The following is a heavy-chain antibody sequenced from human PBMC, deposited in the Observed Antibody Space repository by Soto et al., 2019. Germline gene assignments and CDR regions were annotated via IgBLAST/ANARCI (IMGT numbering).Heavy chain of an antibody. J-gene: IGHJ4*02. D-gene: IGHD6-6*01. V-gene: IGHV3-73*01. CDR3: TRRVEYSSSSGDY. CDR2: IRSKANSYAT. CDR1: GFTFSVSA. Sequence: GGSLSLSCAASGFTFSVSAMHWVRQASGRGLEGVGRIRSKANSYATAYAASVKGRFTISRDDSKNTAYLQMNSLKTEDTAVYYCTRRVEYSSSSGDYWGQGTLVTVSS.